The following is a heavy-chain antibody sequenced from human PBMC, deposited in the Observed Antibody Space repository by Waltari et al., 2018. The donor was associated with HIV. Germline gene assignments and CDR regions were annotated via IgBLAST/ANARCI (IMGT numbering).Heavy chain of an antibody. CDR1: GFTVSSNY. CDR2: IYSGGST. CDR3: ARAPTGDYWDFFDY. V-gene: IGHV3-66*01. J-gene: IGHJ4*02. Sequence: EVQLVESGGGLVQPGGSLRLSCAASGFTVSSNYMSWVRRAPGKGLEWVSVIYSGGSTYYADSVKGRFTRSRDNSKNTLYLQMNSLRAEDTAVYYCARAPTGDYWDFFDYWGQGTLVTVSS. D-gene: IGHD4-17*01.